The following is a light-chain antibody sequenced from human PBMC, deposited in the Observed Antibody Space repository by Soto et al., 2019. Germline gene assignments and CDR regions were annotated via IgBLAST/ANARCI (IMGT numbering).Light chain of an antibody. CDR3: GTWESSRNWV. CDR2: DNI. CDR1: SSNIGNNY. Sequence: QSVLTQSPSVSAAPGQTVTISCSGTSSNIGNNYVSWYQLVPETAPKLLIYDNIKRPSGIPDRFSGSKSGTSATLVITGLQIGDEAAYYCGTWESSRNWVFGAGTKLTVL. J-gene: IGLJ3*02. V-gene: IGLV1-51*01.